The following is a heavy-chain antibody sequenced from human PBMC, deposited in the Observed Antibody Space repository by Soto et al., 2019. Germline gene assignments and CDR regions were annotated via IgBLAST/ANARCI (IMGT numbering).Heavy chain of an antibody. V-gene: IGHV1-18*01. J-gene: IGHJ6*02. CDR3: VLVDNYVTPAPQDV. Sequence: QVQLVQSGDEVKKPGASVKVSCKASGYIFVNYGIAWVRQAPGQGLEWMGGISPYTGNTHSATKVQGRLTMTTDTSTSPAYMDLGSLTSDDTAVYYCVLVDNYVTPAPQDVWGQGTTVTVSS. CDR2: ISPYTGNT. CDR1: GYIFVNYG. D-gene: IGHD3-16*01.